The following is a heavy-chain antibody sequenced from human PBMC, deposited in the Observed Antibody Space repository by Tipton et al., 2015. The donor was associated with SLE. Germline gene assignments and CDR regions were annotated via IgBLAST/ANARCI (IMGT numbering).Heavy chain of an antibody. V-gene: IGHV3-23*01. J-gene: IGHJ4*02. CDR3: ASLTGSGGLEWLPRYYFDY. CDR1: GFTFSSYA. Sequence: SLRLSCAASGFTFSSYAMSWVRQAPGKGLEWVSAISGSGGSTYYADSVKGRFTISRDNSKNTLYLQMNSLRAEDTAVYYCASLTGSGGLEWLPRYYFDYWGQGTLVTVSS. CDR2: ISGSGGST. D-gene: IGHD3-3*01.